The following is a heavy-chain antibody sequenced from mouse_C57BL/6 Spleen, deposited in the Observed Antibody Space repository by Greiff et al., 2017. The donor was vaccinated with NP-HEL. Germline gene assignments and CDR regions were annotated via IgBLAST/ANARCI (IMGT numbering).Heavy chain of an antibody. Sequence: VQLKESGPELVKPGDSVKISCKASGYSFTGYFMNWVMQSHGKSLEWIGRINPYNGDTFYNQKFKGKATLTVDKSSSTAHMELRSLTSEDSAVYYCARLGTEGPPYFDYWGQGTTLTVSS. CDR2: INPYNGDT. D-gene: IGHD3-3*01. V-gene: IGHV1-20*01. CDR3: ARLGTEGPPYFDY. J-gene: IGHJ2*01. CDR1: GYSFTGYF.